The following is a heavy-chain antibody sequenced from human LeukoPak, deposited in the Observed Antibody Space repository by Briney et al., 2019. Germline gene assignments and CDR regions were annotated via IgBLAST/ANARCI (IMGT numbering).Heavy chain of an antibody. J-gene: IGHJ4*02. D-gene: IGHD5-24*01. Sequence: GGSLRLSCAASGFTFSSYAMSWVRQAPGKGLEWVSAISGSGGSTYYADSVKGRFTISRDNSKNTLYLQMNSLRAEDTAVYYCAKPRPLDRRDGYNFRYWGQGTLVTVSS. CDR1: GFTFSSYA. CDR2: ISGSGGST. CDR3: AKPRPLDRRDGYNFRY. V-gene: IGHV3-23*01.